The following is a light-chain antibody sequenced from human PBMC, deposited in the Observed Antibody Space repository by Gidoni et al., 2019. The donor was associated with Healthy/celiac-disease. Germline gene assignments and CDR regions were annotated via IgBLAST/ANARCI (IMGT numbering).Light chain of an antibody. Sequence: DIQMTQSPSSLSASVGDRVTITCRASQSISSYLNWYQQKPGKAPKLLIYAASSLQRGVPSRFSGSGSGTGFTLTISSLQPEDFATYYCQQRYSTRTFXXXTKVEIK. CDR2: AAS. CDR1: QSISSY. J-gene: IGKJ1*01. CDR3: QQRYSTRT. V-gene: IGKV1-39*01.